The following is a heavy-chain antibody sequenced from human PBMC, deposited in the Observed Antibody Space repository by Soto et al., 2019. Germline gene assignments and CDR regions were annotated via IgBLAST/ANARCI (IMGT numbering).Heavy chain of an antibody. V-gene: IGHV3-23*01. CDR1: GFTFSSYA. Sequence: EVQLLESGGGLVQPGGSLRLSCAASGFTFSSYAMSWVRQAPGKGLEWVSAISGSGGSTYYADSVKGRFTISRDNSKNTLYLQMNSLRAEDTAVYYCAKSYRYCSGGSCYEGVGLVDYWAREPWSPSPQ. CDR2: ISGSGGST. D-gene: IGHD2-15*01. CDR3: AKSYRYCSGGSCYEGVGLVDY. J-gene: IGHJ4*02.